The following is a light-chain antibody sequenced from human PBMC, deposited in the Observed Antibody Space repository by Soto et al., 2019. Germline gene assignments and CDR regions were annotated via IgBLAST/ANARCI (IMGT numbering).Light chain of an antibody. V-gene: IGKV1-12*01. CDR2: AAS. CDR3: QQGNSFPPT. CDR1: QGIRSW. J-gene: IGKJ1*01. Sequence: DIQMTQSPSSVSASVGDRVTITCRASQGIRSWLAWYQQKPGKAPKLLIYAASNLQSGFPSRFSGSGSETDFTLTISSLQPEDFATYYCQQGNSFPPTFGQGTKVEIK.